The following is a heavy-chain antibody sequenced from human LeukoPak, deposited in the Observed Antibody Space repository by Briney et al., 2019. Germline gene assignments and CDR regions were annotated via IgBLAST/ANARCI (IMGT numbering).Heavy chain of an antibody. CDR1: GFSLSTSGMC. CDR3: SPATGNIAAPPTGPYFFRLDL. V-gene: IGHV2-70*01. D-gene: IGHD6-13*01. CDR2: IDWDDDK. Sequence: SGPTLVNPTQTLTLTCTFSGFSLSTSGMCVSWIRQPPGRVLEWLALIDWDDDKYYSTSLKTRLTISKDTSKNQVVLTMTNMDTFDTPPFYLSPATGNIAAPPTGPYFFRLDLWGQGTTVTVSS. J-gene: IGHJ6*02.